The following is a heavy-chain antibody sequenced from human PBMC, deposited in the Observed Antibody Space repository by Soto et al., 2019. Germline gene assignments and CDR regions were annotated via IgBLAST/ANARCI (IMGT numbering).Heavy chain of an antibody. V-gene: IGHV2-5*01. CDR2: LYWNDDR. CDR3: AHSASVPCCYYFDS. J-gene: IGHJ4*02. Sequence: SGPTLVNPIRTRTWHCPFSGFSLSSIGVAVSWIREPPGKALEWLALLYWNDDRRYRPSLKSRLTITKDTSKNQVVLTMTNMDPADTATYYCAHSASVPCCYYFDSWGQGTLVTVSA. D-gene: IGHD1-26*01. CDR1: GFSLSSIGVA.